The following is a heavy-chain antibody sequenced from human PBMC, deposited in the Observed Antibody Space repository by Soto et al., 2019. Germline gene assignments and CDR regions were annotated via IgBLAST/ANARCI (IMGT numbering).Heavy chain of an antibody. CDR2: VFSSGTT. V-gene: IGHV4-30-4*01. Sequence: VQLRESGPGLVKPSQTLSLTCTVSGDSISSGNKYWSWIRQPPGKGLVWIGYVFSSGTTYYKPALKGRVSISLDASENQFSLKFASVTDADSAVYYCARVPSPFDYYYAMDVWGQGTTVTVSS. CDR1: GDSISSGNKY. D-gene: IGHD3-16*01. J-gene: IGHJ6*02. CDR3: ARVPSPFDYYYAMDV.